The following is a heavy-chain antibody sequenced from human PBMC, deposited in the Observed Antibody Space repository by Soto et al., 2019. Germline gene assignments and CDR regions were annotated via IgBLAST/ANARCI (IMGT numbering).Heavy chain of an antibody. Sequence: PSETLSLTCTVSGGSISSNYWTWIRQPPGKGLEWIGYVYNSGSTNYNPSLKSRVTISEDTSKSQFSLKVNSMTAADTAVYYCARYRRGAAAGYTLDNWGQGMLVTVSS. D-gene: IGHD6-13*01. V-gene: IGHV4-59*01. J-gene: IGHJ4*02. CDR3: ARYRRGAAAGYTLDN. CDR2: VYNSGST. CDR1: GGSISSNY.